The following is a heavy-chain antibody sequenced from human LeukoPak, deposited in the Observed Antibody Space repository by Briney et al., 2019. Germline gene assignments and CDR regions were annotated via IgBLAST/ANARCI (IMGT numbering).Heavy chain of an antibody. Sequence: ASVKVSCKASGYTFTSYGISWVRQAPGQGLEWMGWVSTYNGNTKYAQNLQGRVTTTTDTSTSTAYMELRSLRSDDTAMYYCARQSSGSYYSPIDYWGQGTLVTVSS. CDR1: GYTFTSYG. D-gene: IGHD1-26*01. V-gene: IGHV1-18*01. J-gene: IGHJ4*02. CDR3: ARQSSGSYYSPIDY. CDR2: VSTYNGNT.